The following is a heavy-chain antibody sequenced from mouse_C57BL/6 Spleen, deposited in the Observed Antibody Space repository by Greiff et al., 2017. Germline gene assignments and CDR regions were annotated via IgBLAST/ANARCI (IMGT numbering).Heavy chain of an antibody. CDR3: ARGGNYEDAMDY. CDR2: FHPYNDDT. D-gene: IGHD2-1*01. J-gene: IGHJ4*01. CDR1: GYTFTTYP. Sequence: VQVVESGAELVKPGASVKMSCKASGYTFTTYPIEWMKQNHGKSLEWIGNFHPYNDDTKYNEKFKGKATLTVEKSSSTVYLELSRLTSDDSAVYYCARGGNYEDAMDYWGQGTSVTVSS. V-gene: IGHV1-47*01.